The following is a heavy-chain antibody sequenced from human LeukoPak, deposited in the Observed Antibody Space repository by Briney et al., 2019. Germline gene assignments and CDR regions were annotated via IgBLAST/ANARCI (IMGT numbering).Heavy chain of an antibody. CDR2: ITGSGGST. J-gene: IGHJ4*02. CDR3: ARDERLLSFLK. CDR1: GFTFSNYG. Sequence: QTGGSLRLSRAASGFTFSNYGLSWVRQAPGKGLEWVSGITGSGGSTYYADSVKGRFTISRDNSKNTLCLQMNSLRAEDTAIYYCARDERLLSFLKWGQGTLVTVSS. V-gene: IGHV3-23*01. D-gene: IGHD3-3*01.